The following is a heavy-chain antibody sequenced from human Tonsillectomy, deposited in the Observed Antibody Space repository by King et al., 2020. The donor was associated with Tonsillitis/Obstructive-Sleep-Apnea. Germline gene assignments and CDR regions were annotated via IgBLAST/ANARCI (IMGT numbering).Heavy chain of an antibody. J-gene: IGHJ4*02. CDR3: AHRGHCSGGSCYSDFFDY. CDR1: GFSLSTSGVG. CDR2: IYWDDDK. D-gene: IGHD2-15*01. Sequence: TLKESGPTLVKPTQTLTLTCTFSGFSLSTSGVGVGWIRQPPGKALEWLALIYWDDDKRYSPSLKSRLTITKDTSKNQVVLTMTNMDPVDTATYYCAHRGHCSGGSCYSDFFDYWGQGTLVTVSS. V-gene: IGHV2-5*02.